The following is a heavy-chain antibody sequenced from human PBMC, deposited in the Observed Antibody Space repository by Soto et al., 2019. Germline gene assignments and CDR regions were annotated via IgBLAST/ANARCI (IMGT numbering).Heavy chain of an antibody. CDR2: INPSGGST. D-gene: IGHD5-12*01. Sequence: QVQLVQSGAEVKQPGASVKVSCKASGYTFTSYEMYWVRQAPGQGHEWMGIINPSGGSTTYAQKFQGRVTMTRDTSTSTVYRELSSLRSEDTAVYYCARDRRDGYNTFDYWGQGTLVTVSS. CDR1: GYTFTSYE. CDR3: ARDRRDGYNTFDY. J-gene: IGHJ4*02. V-gene: IGHV1-46*01.